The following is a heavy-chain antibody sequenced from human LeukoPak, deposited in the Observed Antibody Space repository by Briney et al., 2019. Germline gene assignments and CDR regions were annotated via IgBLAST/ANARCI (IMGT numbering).Heavy chain of an antibody. D-gene: IGHD3-10*01. J-gene: IGHJ3*02. V-gene: IGHV1-69-2*01. CDR1: GGTFSSYA. CDR3: ATDPSRITMVRGASGAFDI. Sequence: ASVKVSCKASGGTFSSYAISWVQQAPGKGLEWMGRVDPEDGETIYAEKFQGRVTMTEDTSTDTAYMELSSLRSEDTAVYYCATDPSRITMVRGASGAFDIWGQGTMVTVSS. CDR2: VDPEDGET.